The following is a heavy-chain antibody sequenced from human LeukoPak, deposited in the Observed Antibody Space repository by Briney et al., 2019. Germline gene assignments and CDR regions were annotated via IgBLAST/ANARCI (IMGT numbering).Heavy chain of an antibody. CDR2: ISSSSSYI. J-gene: IGHJ4*02. CDR3: ARDSIVVVPAAMEPDY. Sequence: GGSLRLSCAASGFTFSSYSMNWFRQAPGKGLEWVSSISSSSSYIYYADSVKGRFTISRDNAKNSLYLQMNSLRAEDTAVYYCARDSIVVVPAAMEPDYWGQGTLVTVSS. V-gene: IGHV3-21*01. D-gene: IGHD2-2*01. CDR1: GFTFSSYS.